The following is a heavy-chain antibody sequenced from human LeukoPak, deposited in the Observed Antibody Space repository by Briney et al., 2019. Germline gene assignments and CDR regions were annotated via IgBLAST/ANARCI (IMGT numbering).Heavy chain of an antibody. J-gene: IGHJ6*03. Sequence: SETLSLTCAVYGVSLRGYYWSWIRQSPEKGLQWIGEISHEGDSIYNPSLKSRLTLSVDMSKNQFSLNLRSVTAADTAVYYCARGRNYVSDYYFDVWGKGTTVIVSS. CDR3: ARGRNYVSDYYFDV. CDR1: GVSLRGYY. D-gene: IGHD1-7*01. V-gene: IGHV4-34*01. CDR2: ISHEGDS.